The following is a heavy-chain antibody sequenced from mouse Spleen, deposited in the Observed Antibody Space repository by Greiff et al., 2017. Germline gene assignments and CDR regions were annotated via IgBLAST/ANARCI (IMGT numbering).Heavy chain of an antibody. CDR1: GFSLTSYG. D-gene: IGHD1-1*01. Sequence: VKLVESGPGLVPPSQSLSITCTVSGFSLTSYGVDWVRQSPGKGLEWLGVIRGGGSTNYYSALKSRLSISKDNSKSQVFLKMNYLQTNGTTMYDCASDGYYCGSSPYAMDYWGQGTSVTVSS. J-gene: IGHJ4*01. CDR2: IRGGGST. CDR3: ASDGYYCGSSPYAMDY. V-gene: IGHV2-6*01.